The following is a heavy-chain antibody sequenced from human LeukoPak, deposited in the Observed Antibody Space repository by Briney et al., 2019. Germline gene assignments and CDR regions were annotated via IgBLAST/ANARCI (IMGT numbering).Heavy chain of an antibody. D-gene: IGHD1-26*01. J-gene: IGHJ4*02. CDR1: GGTFSSYS. V-gene: IGHV1-69*04. CDR3: ARDVPSYSGSYYFSDY. Sequence: SLKVSCKASGGTFSSYSISWVRQAPGQALDWMGRIIPILGIANYAQKFQGRVTITADKSTSTAYMELSSLRSEDTAVYYCARDVPSYSGSYYFSDYWGQGTLVTVSS. CDR2: IIPILGIA.